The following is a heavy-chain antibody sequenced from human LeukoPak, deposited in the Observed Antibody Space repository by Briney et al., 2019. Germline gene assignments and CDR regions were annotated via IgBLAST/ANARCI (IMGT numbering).Heavy chain of an antibody. CDR3: AKGAVYCSSPKYPTGSAPSCFDN. V-gene: IGHV3-30*18. Sequence: GGSLRLSCGASGFTFSTYGMHWVRQAPGKGLEWLAVISYDGTNKYYADSVKGRFTISRDNSKNTRYLQMSSLRAEDTAVYYCAKGAVYCSSPKYPTGSAPSCFDNWGQGTLVTVSS. CDR1: GFTFSTYG. D-gene: IGHD2-2*01. CDR2: ISYDGTNK. J-gene: IGHJ4*02.